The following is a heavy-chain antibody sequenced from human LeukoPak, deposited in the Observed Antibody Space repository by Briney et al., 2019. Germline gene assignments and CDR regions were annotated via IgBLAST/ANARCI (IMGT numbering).Heavy chain of an antibody. CDR1: GFTFSSYW. J-gene: IGHJ6*02. CDR3: ARDKNGMDV. CDR2: IDADGSRT. V-gene: IGHV3-74*01. Sequence: GGSLRLSCAASGFTFSSYWMHWVRQVPGKGLVWVSRIDADGSRTSYVDSVKGRFTISRHNSKNTLYLQMNSLRAEDTAVYYCARDKNGMDVWGQGTTVTVSS.